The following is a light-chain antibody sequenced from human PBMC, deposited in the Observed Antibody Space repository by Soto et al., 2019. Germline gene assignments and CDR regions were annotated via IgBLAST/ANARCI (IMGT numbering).Light chain of an antibody. J-gene: IGKJ1*01. CDR2: GAS. CDR1: QSVNSNC. Sequence: EIVLTQSPGTLSLSPGERATLSCRASQSVNSNCLAWYQQRPGQAPRLLLYGASNSATGIPDRLSGSGSGTDFALAISRLEIEDVAVYYFQLYGYSPAWDRWTFGQGNKVE. CDR3: QLYGYSPAWDRWT. V-gene: IGKV3-20*01.